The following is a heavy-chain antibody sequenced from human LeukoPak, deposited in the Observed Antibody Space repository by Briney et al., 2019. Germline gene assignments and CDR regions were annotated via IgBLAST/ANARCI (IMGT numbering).Heavy chain of an antibody. CDR3: ARVRSGYSGYERNYYYYYYMDV. Sequence: GASVKVSCKASGYTFTGYYIYWMRQAHGHGLDWMGIINPSGGRTNYAHKFQGRVTMTRDMSTSTVYMELSSLRSEDTAVYYCARVRSGYSGYERNYYYYYYMDVWGKGTTVTISS. CDR2: INPSGGRT. CDR1: GYTFTGYY. J-gene: IGHJ6*03. V-gene: IGHV1-46*01. D-gene: IGHD5-12*01.